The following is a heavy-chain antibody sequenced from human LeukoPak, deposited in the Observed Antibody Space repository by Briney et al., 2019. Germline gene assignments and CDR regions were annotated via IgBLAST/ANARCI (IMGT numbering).Heavy chain of an antibody. CDR1: GGSNSSGGYS. CDR2: IYHSGST. V-gene: IGHV4-30-2*01. D-gene: IGHD3-16*01. J-gene: IGHJ4*02. Sequence: PSETLSLTCAVSGGSNSSGGYSWSWIRQPPGKGLEWIGYIYHSGSTYYNPSLKSRVTISVDRSKNQFSLKLSSVTAADTAVYYCARAVWGSLDYWGQGTLVTVSS. CDR3: ARAVWGSLDY.